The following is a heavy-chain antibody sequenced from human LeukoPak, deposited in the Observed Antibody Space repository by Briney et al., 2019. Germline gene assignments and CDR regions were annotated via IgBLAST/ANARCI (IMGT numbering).Heavy chain of an antibody. CDR1: GGTFSSYA. Sequence: ASVRVSCKASGGTFSSYAINWVRQAPGQGLEWMGGIIPIFGTANYAQKFQGRVTITADESTSTAYMELSSLRSEDTAVYYCARDPSYSRHGQKDCSSTSCYPKQDYEGDDYWGQGTLVTVSS. CDR3: ARDPSYSRHGQKDCSSTSCYPKQDYEGDDY. D-gene: IGHD2-2*01. V-gene: IGHV1-69*13. J-gene: IGHJ4*02. CDR2: IIPIFGTA.